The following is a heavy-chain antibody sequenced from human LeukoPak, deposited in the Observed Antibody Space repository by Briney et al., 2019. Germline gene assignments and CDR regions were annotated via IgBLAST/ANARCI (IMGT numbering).Heavy chain of an antibody. V-gene: IGHV4-59*01. Sequence: SETLSLTCTVSGGSISSYYWSWIRQPPGKGLEWIGYIYYSGSTNYNPSLKSRVTISVDTSKNQFSLKLSSVTAADTAVYYCARVPLTSGWYLTPALVGFDYWGQGTLVTVSS. D-gene: IGHD6-19*01. CDR1: GGSISSYY. CDR3: ARVPLTSGWYLTPALVGFDY. CDR2: IYYSGST. J-gene: IGHJ4*02.